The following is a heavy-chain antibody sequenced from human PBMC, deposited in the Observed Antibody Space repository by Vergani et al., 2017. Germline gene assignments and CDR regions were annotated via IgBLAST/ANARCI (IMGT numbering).Heavy chain of an antibody. CDR3: ARGHLWFGELLSSGAFDI. V-gene: IGHV4-59*01. CDR2: IYYSGST. J-gene: IGHJ3*02. D-gene: IGHD3-10*01. CDR1: GGSISSYY. Sequence: QVHLNEAGPGLVKPSETLSLTCTVSGGSISSYYWSWIRQPPGKGLEWIGYIYYSGSTNYNPSLKSRVTISVDTSKNQFSLKLRSVTAADTAVYHCARGHLWFGELLSSGAFDIWGQGTMVTVSS.